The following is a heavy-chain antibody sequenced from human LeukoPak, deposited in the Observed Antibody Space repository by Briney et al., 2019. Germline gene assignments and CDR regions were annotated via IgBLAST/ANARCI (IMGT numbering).Heavy chain of an antibody. V-gene: IGHV3-23*01. CDR1: GFTFSSYA. D-gene: IGHD3-22*01. CDR3: AKYSDSSGYPFGPFDC. CDR2: IRGSGGNT. Sequence: GGSLRLSCAASGFTFSSYAMTWVRQAPGKGLEWVSGIRGSGGNTYYADSVKGRSTISRDNSKNTLYLQMNSLRAEDTALYYCAKYSDSSGYPFGPFDCWGQGTLVTVSS. J-gene: IGHJ4*02.